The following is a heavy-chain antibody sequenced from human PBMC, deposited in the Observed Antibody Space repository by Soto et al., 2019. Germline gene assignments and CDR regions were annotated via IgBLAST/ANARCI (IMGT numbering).Heavy chain of an antibody. J-gene: IGHJ4*02. Sequence: EVQLVESGGGLVQPGGSLRLSCAASGFTFSSYSMNWVRQAPGKGLEWVSYISSSSSTIYYADSVKGRFTISRDNAKNSLYLQMNSLRDEDTAVYYCARNDDSCGYYYVDYWGQGTLVTVSS. V-gene: IGHV3-48*02. D-gene: IGHD3-22*01. CDR3: ARNDDSCGYYYVDY. CDR1: GFTFSSYS. CDR2: ISSSSSTI.